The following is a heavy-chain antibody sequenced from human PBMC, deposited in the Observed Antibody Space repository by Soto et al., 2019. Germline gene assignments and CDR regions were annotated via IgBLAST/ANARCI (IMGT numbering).Heavy chain of an antibody. CDR2: IYYSGST. J-gene: IGHJ3*02. CDR3: SYGDDLIFAFDI. V-gene: IGHV4-39*01. D-gene: IGHD4-17*01. CDR1: GGSISSSSYY. Sequence: SETLSLTCTVSGGSISSSSYYWGWIRQPPGKGLEWIGSIYYSGSTYYNPSLKSRVTISVDTSKNQFSLKLSSVTAADTAVYYCSYGDDLIFAFDIWGQGTMVTVSS.